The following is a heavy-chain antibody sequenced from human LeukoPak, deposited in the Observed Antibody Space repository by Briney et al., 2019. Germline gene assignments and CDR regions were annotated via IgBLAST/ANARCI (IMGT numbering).Heavy chain of an antibody. Sequence: ASVKVSCKASGYTFTGYYMHWVRQAPGQGLEWMGIINPSGGSTSYAQKFQGRVTMTRDTSTSTVYMELSSLRSEDTAVYYCARVSPIVVPAAIRMTGTFDYWGQGTLVTVSS. V-gene: IGHV1-46*01. CDR1: GYTFTGYY. J-gene: IGHJ4*02. CDR2: INPSGGST. CDR3: ARVSPIVVPAAIRMTGTFDY. D-gene: IGHD2-2*02.